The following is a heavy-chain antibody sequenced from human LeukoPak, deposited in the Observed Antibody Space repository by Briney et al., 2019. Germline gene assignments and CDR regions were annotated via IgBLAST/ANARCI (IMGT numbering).Heavy chain of an antibody. V-gene: IGHV3-7*01. Sequence: GGSLRLSCAASRFTFSNYWMNWFRQAPGKGLEWVANINQDGSEKNYVDSVKGRFTISRDNAENSLYLQMNSLGAEDTAVYYCATDRDSSRQKRLDYWGQGTLVTVSS. D-gene: IGHD6-13*01. J-gene: IGHJ4*02. CDR1: RFTFSNYW. CDR3: ATDRDSSRQKRLDY. CDR2: INQDGSEK.